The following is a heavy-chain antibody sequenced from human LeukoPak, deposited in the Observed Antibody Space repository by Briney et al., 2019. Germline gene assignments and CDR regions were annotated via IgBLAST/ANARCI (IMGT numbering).Heavy chain of an antibody. J-gene: IGHJ4*02. D-gene: IGHD3-3*01. V-gene: IGHV3-30*02. CDR2: IRFDGSDK. Sequence: GGSLRLSCAASGFTFSSNGMHWVRQAPGKGLEWEAFIRFDGSDKYYADSVKGRFTIFRDNSKNTLYLQMNSLRAEDTAVYYCAKDLRFLEWLSSNIDYWGQGTLVTVSS. CDR1: GFTFSSNG. CDR3: AKDLRFLEWLSSNIDY.